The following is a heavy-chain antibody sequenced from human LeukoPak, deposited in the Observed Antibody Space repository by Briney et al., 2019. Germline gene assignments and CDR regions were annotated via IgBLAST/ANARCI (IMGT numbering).Heavy chain of an antibody. V-gene: IGHV3-21*01. CDR1: XXXXSSYS. CDR3: ARGPNYGGKVKP. J-gene: IGHJ5*02. D-gene: IGHD4-23*01. Sequence: GGSLRLSCAASXXXXSSYSMNWVRQAPXXXXXWVSSISSSSSYIYYADSVKGRFTISRDNAKNSLYLQMNSLRAEDTAVYYCARGPNYGGKVKPWGQGTLVTVSS. CDR2: ISSSSSYI.